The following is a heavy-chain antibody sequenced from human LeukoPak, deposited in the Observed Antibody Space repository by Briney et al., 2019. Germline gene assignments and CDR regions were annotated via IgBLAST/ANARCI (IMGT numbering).Heavy chain of an antibody. J-gene: IGHJ3*02. D-gene: IGHD3-10*01. CDR3: ARDRTRGPELLWFGELLGGDAFDI. V-gene: IGHV3-30*04. CDR1: GFTFSSYA. CDR2: ISYDGSNK. Sequence: PGGSLRLSCAASGFTFSSYAMHWVRQAPGKGLEWVAVISYDGSNKYYADSVKGRFTISRDNSKNTLYLQMNSLRAEDTAVYYCARDRTRGPELLWFGELLGGDAFDIWGQGTMVTVSS.